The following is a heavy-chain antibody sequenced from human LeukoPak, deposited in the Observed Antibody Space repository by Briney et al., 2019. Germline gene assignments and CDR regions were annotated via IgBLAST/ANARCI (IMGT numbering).Heavy chain of an antibody. Sequence: SVKVSCKASGGSFSSYAISWVRQAPGQGLEWMGRIIPIFGIANYAQKFQGRVTITADKSTSTAYMELSSLRSEDTAVYYCARDPSAHYYDSSGYYDYWGQGTLVTVSS. CDR2: IIPIFGIA. J-gene: IGHJ4*02. CDR1: GGSFSSYA. V-gene: IGHV1-69*04. D-gene: IGHD3-22*01. CDR3: ARDPSAHYYDSSGYYDY.